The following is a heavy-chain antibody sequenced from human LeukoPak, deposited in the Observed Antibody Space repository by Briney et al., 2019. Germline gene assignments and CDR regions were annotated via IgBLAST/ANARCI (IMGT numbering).Heavy chain of an antibody. D-gene: IGHD3-3*01. CDR1: GGSISSYY. V-gene: IGHV4-59*01. CDR2: IYYSGST. CDR3: ARDRGGPSYDFWLFEY. Sequence: SETLSLTCTVSGGSISSYYWSWIRQPPGKGLEWIGYIYYSGSTNYNPSLKSRVTISVDTSKNQFSLKLSSVTAADTAVYYCARDRGGPSYDFWLFEYWGQGTLVTVSS. J-gene: IGHJ4*02.